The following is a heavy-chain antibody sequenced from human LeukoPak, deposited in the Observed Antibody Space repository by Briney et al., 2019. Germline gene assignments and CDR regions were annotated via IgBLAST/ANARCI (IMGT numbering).Heavy chain of an antibody. D-gene: IGHD5-18*01. CDR2: ISAYNGNT. Sequence: ASVKVSCKASGYTFTSYGISWVRQATGQGREWMGWISAYNGNTNYAQKLQGRVTMTTDRSTSTAYMELRSLRSDDTAVYYCARDSGELWLPVYDAFDIWGQGTMVTVSS. CDR3: ARDSGELWLPVYDAFDI. V-gene: IGHV1-18*01. J-gene: IGHJ3*02. CDR1: GYTFTSYG.